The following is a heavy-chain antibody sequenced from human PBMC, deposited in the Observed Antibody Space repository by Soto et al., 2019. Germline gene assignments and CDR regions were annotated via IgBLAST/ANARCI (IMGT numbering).Heavy chain of an antibody. V-gene: IGHV1-69*13. CDR2: IIPIFGTA. D-gene: IGHD3-3*01. J-gene: IGHJ6*01. Sequence: SSVKVSSTASGYTFTSYAISWVRQAPGQGLEWMGGIIPIFGTANYAQKFQGRVTITADESTSTAYMELSSLRSEDTAVYYCARSFQDDFWSGYSYYYGMDVG. CDR3: ARSFQDDFWSGYSYYYGMDV. CDR1: GYTFTSYA.